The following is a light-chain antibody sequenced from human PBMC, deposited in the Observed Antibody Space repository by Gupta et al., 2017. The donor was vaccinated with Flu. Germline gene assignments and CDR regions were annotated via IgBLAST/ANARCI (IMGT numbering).Light chain of an antibody. J-gene: IGKJ4*01. CDR3: QKKGD. CDR2: AAS. CDR1: QGLTGY. Sequence: DIQVTQSPSFLSASVGDTVTITCRASQGLTGYLGWYQQKPGKAPRLLIYAASTLQSGVPSRFSGSGSGTEATLKINSLQPEEFANYYCQKKGDFGGGTKVEIK. V-gene: IGKV1-9*01.